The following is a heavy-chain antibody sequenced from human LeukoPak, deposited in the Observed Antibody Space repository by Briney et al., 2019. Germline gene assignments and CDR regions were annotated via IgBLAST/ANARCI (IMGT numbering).Heavy chain of an antibody. D-gene: IGHD3-16*01. J-gene: IGHJ4*02. CDR1: GFTFSDYY. CDR3: AKVLGVSFAPWDY. CDR2: ISSSGSTI. Sequence: GGSLRLSCAASGFTFSDYYMSWIRQAPGKGLEWVSYISSSGSTIYYADSVKGRFTISRDNAKNSLYLQMNSLRAEDTAVYYCAKVLGVSFAPWDYWGQGTLVTVSS. V-gene: IGHV3-11*01.